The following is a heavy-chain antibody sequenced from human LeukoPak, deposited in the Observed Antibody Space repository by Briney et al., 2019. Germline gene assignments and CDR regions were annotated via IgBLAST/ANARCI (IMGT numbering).Heavy chain of an antibody. V-gene: IGHV4-38-2*02. J-gene: IGHJ2*01. D-gene: IGHD3-3*01. CDR2: MFHSGST. CDR1: GYSISSGFY. CDR3: ARAPYDFWSGYYRAGYFDL. Sequence: PSETLSLTCSVSGYSISSGFYWGWIRQPPGKGLECIGSMFHSGSTYYNPSLKSRVTISVDTSKNQFSLKLSSVTAADTAVYYCARAPYDFWSGYYRAGYFDLWGRGTLVTVSS.